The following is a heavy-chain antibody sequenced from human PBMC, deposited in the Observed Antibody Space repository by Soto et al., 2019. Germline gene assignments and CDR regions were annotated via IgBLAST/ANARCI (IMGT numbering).Heavy chain of an antibody. CDR2: IDWDDDK. Sequence: QTRTITLTYTVSGFSLSTSGMCVSWIRQPPGKALEWLALIDWDDDKYYSTSLKTRITISKDTSKNQVVLTMTNMDPVDTATYYCVRILGYSYGAYYYYYGMDVWGLG. CDR1: GFSLSTSGMC. CDR3: VRILGYSYGAYYYYYGMDV. D-gene: IGHD5-18*01. J-gene: IGHJ6*02. V-gene: IGHV2-70*01.